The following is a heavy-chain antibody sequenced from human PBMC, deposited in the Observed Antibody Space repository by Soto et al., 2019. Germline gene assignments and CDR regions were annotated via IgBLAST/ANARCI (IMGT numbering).Heavy chain of an antibody. CDR2: INPNSGGT. CDR1: GYTFSSYY. D-gene: IGHD2-2*01. CDR3: ARRRSSKSCYRCGMDV. J-gene: IGHJ6*02. Sequence: ASVKVSCKAFGYTFSSYYMHWVRQAPGQGLEWMGWINPNSGGTNYAQKFQGRVTMTRDTSISTAYMELSRLRSDDTAVYYCARRRSSKSCYRCGMDVWAQGTTVTVSS. V-gene: IGHV1-2*02.